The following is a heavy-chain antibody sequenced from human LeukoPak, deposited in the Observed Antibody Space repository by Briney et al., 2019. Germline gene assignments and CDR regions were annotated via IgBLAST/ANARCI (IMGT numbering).Heavy chain of an antibody. D-gene: IGHD3-3*01. Sequence: PSETLSLTCTVSGGSISSYYWSWIRQPPGKGLEWIGYIYYSGSTNYNPSLKSRVTISVDTSKNQFSLKLSSVTAADTAVYYCARGGYDPTYYMDVWEKGTTGTVPS. CDR1: GGSISSYY. CDR3: ARGGYDPTYYMDV. CDR2: IYYSGST. J-gene: IGHJ6*03. V-gene: IGHV4-59*01.